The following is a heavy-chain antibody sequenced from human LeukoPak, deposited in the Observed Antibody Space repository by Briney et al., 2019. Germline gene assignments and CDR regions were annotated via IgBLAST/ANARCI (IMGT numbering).Heavy chain of an antibody. CDR2: INYSGST. D-gene: IGHD6-13*01. V-gene: IGHV4-34*01. CDR1: GGSFSGYY. CDR3: ARAAAVMFDP. Sequence: SETLSLTCAVYGGSFSGYYWSWIRQPPGKGLEWIGEINYSGSTNYSPSLKSRVTISVDTSKNQFSLKLSSVTAADTAVYYCARAAAVMFDPWGQGTLVTVSS. J-gene: IGHJ5*02.